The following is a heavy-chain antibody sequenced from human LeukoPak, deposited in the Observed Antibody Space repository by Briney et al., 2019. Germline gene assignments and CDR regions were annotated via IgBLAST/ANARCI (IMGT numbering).Heavy chain of an antibody. J-gene: IGHJ3*02. CDR1: VYRFTSHW. D-gene: IGHD1-26*01. V-gene: IGHV5-51*01. CDR3: ARSRGAKAFDI. CDR2: IYPGDSDT. Sequence: GESLKISCKGSVYRFTSHWIGWVRQMPGKGLEWMGIIYPGDSDTRYSPSFQGQVTISADKSISTAYLQWISLKASNTAMYYCARSRGAKAFDIWGQGTMVTLSS.